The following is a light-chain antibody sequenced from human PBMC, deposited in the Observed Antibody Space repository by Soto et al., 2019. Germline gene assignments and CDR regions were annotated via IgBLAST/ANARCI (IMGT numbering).Light chain of an antibody. Sequence: DIQMTQTPSSLSASIGDTVTITCRASQNIDNHLHWYQQKSGTAPKLLIFAASSVPFGVPSRFSGSGSGTDFTLTISGLQPEDFATYYCQQTYVTPRTFGPGTRLEI. V-gene: IGKV1-39*01. CDR1: QNIDNH. CDR2: AAS. CDR3: QQTYVTPRT. J-gene: IGKJ5*01.